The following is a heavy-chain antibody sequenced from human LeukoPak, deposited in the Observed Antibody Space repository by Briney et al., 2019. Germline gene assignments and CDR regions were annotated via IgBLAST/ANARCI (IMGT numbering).Heavy chain of an antibody. Sequence: RSSETLSLTCTVSGGSISTSTYYWGWIRQPPGKGLEWIGSIYYSGSTNYNPSLKSRVTISVDTSKSQFSLKLSSVTAADTAVYYCARCGGSYYNSYYYYYYMDVWGKGTTVTVSS. CDR3: ARCGGSYYNSYYYYYYMDV. CDR2: IYYSGST. V-gene: IGHV4-39*01. CDR1: GGSISTSTYY. J-gene: IGHJ6*03. D-gene: IGHD3-10*01.